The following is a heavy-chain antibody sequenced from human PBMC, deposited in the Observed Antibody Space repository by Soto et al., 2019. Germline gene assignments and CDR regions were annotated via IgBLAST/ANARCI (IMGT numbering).Heavy chain of an antibody. V-gene: IGHV5-51*01. D-gene: IGHD2-2*01. Sequence: GESLKISCKGSGYSFTSYWIGWVRQMPGKGLEWMGIIYPGDSDTRYSPSFQGQVTISADKSISTAYLQWSSLKASDTAMYYCARLGAAQLLTNWFDPWGQGTLVTVSS. J-gene: IGHJ5*02. CDR1: GYSFTSYW. CDR2: IYPGDSDT. CDR3: ARLGAAQLLTNWFDP.